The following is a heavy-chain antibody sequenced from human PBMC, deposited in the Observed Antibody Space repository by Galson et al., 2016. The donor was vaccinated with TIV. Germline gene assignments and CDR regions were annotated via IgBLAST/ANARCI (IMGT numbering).Heavy chain of an antibody. Sequence: SLRLSCAGSGFIFSTYWMHWVRQVPGKGLLWVSHINRDGSHTSYADSVKGRFTISRDNAKNMVYLQMNSLSAEDTAVYYCARMNYDFWSGSNPGWWFDPWGQGTQVTVSS. CDR1: GFIFSTYW. CDR2: INRDGSHT. V-gene: IGHV3-74*01. CDR3: ARMNYDFWSGSNPGWWFDP. D-gene: IGHD3-3*01. J-gene: IGHJ5*02.